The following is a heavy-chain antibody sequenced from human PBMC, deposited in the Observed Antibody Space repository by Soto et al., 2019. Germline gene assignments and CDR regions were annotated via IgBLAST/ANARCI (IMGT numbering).Heavy chain of an antibody. CDR3: TRHPGIAVPC. D-gene: IGHD6-19*01. Sequence: EVQLVESGGGLVQPGRSLRLSCTASGFTFGDYVMSWVRQAPGKGLEWVGFIRSKAYGGTTEYAASVKGRFTISRDDSKSIAYLQMNSLKTEDTAVYYCTRHPGIAVPCWGQGTLVTVSS. CDR2: IRSKAYGGTT. V-gene: IGHV3-49*04. J-gene: IGHJ4*02. CDR1: GFTFGDYV.